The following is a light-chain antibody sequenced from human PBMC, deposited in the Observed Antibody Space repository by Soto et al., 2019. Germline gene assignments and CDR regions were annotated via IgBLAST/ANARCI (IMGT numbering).Light chain of an antibody. CDR3: QQYNNWPPGT. CDR2: GAS. CDR1: QSVSSN. V-gene: IGKV3-15*01. Sequence: EIEMTQSPDTLSVAPGERVKISCRASQSVSSNLAWYQQKPGQAPRLLIYGASTRATGIPARFSGSESGTEFTLTISSLQSEDFAVYYCQQYNNWPPGTFGQGTMV. J-gene: IGKJ1*01.